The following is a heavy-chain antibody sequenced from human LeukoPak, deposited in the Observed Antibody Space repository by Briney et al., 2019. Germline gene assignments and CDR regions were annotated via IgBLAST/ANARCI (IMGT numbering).Heavy chain of an antibody. J-gene: IGHJ4*02. CDR2: IKQDGSEK. V-gene: IGHV3-7*01. CDR3: ARGPAVYYYGSGSYYKY. CDR1: GFTFSSYW. D-gene: IGHD3-10*01. Sequence: GGSLRLSCAASGFTFSSYWMSWVRQAPGKGLEWVANIKQDGSEKYYVDSVKGRFTISRDNAKNSLYLQMNSLRAEDTAVYYCARGPAVYYYGSGSYYKYWGQGTLVTVSS.